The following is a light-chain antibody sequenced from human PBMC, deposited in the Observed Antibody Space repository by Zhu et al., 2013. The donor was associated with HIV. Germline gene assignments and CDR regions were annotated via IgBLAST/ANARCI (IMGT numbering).Light chain of an antibody. CDR2: GAS. CDR1: QSVFTN. V-gene: IGKV3-15*01. J-gene: IGKJ1*01. CDR3: WRT. Sequence: EIVLTQSPATLSVSPGERATLSCRASQSVFTNLAWYQQKPGQAPRLLIYGASTRATGIPARFSGTGSGTEFTLTISSLQSEDFAVYNDWRTFGPGTKVEI.